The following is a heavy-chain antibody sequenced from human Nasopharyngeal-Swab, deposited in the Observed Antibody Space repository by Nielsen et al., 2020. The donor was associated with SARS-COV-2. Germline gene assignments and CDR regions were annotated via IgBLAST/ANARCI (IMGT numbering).Heavy chain of an antibody. CDR2: ISIGSGAT. D-gene: IGHD4-17*01. J-gene: IGHJ4*02. CDR3: ARGRDYGLDY. V-gene: IGHV3-48*02. CDR1: GITFRTSA. Sequence: GESLKISCAASGITFRTSAMNWVRQAPGKGLDWIAHISIGSGATAYADSVKGRFSISRDDAKSSLFLHMYSLRDEDTAVYYCARGRDYGLDYWGQGALLTVSS.